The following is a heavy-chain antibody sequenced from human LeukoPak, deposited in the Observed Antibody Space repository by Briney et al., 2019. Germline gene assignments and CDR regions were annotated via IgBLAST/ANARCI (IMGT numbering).Heavy chain of an antibody. D-gene: IGHD1-26*01. CDR1: GCRFTSYW. Sequence: GGSLEISFQGSGCRFTSYWIGWVRQMPGKGLEWMGVIYPGDSDTRYSPSFQGQVTISADKSITTAYLQWSSLKASDTAMYYCARIPGSYQVLFDYWGQGTLVTVSS. V-gene: IGHV5-51*01. J-gene: IGHJ4*02. CDR3: ARIPGSYQVLFDY. CDR2: IYPGDSDT.